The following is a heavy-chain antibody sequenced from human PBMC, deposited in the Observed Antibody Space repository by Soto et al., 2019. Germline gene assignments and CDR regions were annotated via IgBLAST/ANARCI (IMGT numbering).Heavy chain of an antibody. CDR1: GGSISSGGYY. J-gene: IGHJ5*02. CDR3: ARDSITIFGVPDNWFDP. CDR2: IYYSGST. V-gene: IGHV4-31*03. D-gene: IGHD3-3*01. Sequence: PSETLSLTCTVSGGSISSGGYYWSWIRQHPGKGLEWIGYIYYSGSTYYNPSLKSRVTISVDTSKNQFSLKLSSVTAADTAVYYCARDSITIFGVPDNWFDPWGQGTLVTVS.